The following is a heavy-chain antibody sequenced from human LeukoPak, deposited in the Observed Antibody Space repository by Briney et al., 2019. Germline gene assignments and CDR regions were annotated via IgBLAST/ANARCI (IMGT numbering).Heavy chain of an antibody. Sequence: GGSLRLSCAASGFSLSNFGIHWVRQAPGKGLEWLTFIHSDGNLKYYADSVKGRFSIFRDNSKNTLYLQMNSLRAEDTAVYYCAKDRPTGYSIYYFDYWGQGTLVTVSS. CDR2: IHSDGNLK. CDR3: AKDRPTGYSIYYFDY. D-gene: IGHD6-13*01. J-gene: IGHJ4*02. CDR1: GFSLSNFG. V-gene: IGHV3-30*02.